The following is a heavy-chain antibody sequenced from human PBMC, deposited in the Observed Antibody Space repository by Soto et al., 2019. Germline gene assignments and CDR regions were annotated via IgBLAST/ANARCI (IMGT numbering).Heavy chain of an antibody. CDR1: GFTFSNYS. J-gene: IGHJ4*02. D-gene: IGHD2-2*01. CDR3: ARDVTTSLDY. CDR2: ISSSSHTI. Sequence: GGSLRLSCAASGFTFSNYSMNWVRQAPGKGLEWVSYISSSSHTIYYADSGKGRFTISRDNAKNSLYLQMNSLRDEDTAVYYCARDVTTSLDYWGQGTLVTVSS. V-gene: IGHV3-48*02.